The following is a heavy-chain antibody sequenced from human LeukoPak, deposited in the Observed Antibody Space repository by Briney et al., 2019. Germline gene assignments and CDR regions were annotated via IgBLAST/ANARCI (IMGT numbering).Heavy chain of an antibody. Sequence: QTGGSLRLSCAASGFTFSSYGMHWVRQAPGKGLEWVAFIRYDGSNKYYADSVKGRFTISRDNSKNTLYLQMNSLRAEDTAVYYCAKDHNMVRGDSIDYWGQGTLVTVSS. CDR3: AKDHNMVRGDSIDY. D-gene: IGHD3-10*01. V-gene: IGHV3-30*02. CDR1: GFTFSSYG. J-gene: IGHJ4*02. CDR2: IRYDGSNK.